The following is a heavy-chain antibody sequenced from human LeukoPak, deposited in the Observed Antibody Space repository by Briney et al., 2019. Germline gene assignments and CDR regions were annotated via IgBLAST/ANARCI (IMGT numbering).Heavy chain of an antibody. D-gene: IGHD6-13*01. CDR3: ARGLEAAGTGTLDY. CDR2: INHSGST. J-gene: IGHJ4*02. CDR1: GGSFSGYY. V-gene: IGHV4-34*01. Sequence: SETLSLTCAVYGGSFSGYYWSWIRQPPGKGLEWIGEINHSGSTNYNPSLKSRVTISVDTSKNQFSLKLSSVTAADTAVYYCARGLEAAGTGTLDYWGQGTLVTVSS.